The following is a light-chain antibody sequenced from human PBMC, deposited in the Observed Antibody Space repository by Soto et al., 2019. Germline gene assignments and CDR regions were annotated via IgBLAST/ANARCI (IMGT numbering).Light chain of an antibody. CDR3: QQYNSFSPA. V-gene: IGKV1-5*01. J-gene: IGKJ1*01. CDR2: DAS. Sequence: DIQMTQSPSTLSASVGDRVTITCRASQSISSWLAWYQQKPGKAPKLLIYDASSLERGVPSRFSGRGSGTEFILTINSLQPDDFATYYCQQYNSFSPAFGQGTKVEIK. CDR1: QSISSW.